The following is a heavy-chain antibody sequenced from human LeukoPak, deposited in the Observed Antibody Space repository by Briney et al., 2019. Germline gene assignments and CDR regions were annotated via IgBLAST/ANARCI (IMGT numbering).Heavy chain of an antibody. D-gene: IGHD6-13*01. V-gene: IGHV1-8*02. Sequence: ASVKVSCKASGYTFTSYGISWVRQATGQGLEWMGWMNPNSGNTGYAQKFQGRVTMTRNTSISTAYMELSSLRSEDTAVYYCAMARSSWYPFDYWGQGTLVTVSS. J-gene: IGHJ4*02. CDR3: AMARSSWYPFDY. CDR2: MNPNSGNT. CDR1: GYTFTSYG.